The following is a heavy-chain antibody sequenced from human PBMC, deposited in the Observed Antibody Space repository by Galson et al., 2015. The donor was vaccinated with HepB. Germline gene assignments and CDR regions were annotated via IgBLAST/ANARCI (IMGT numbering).Heavy chain of an antibody. CDR1: GFTFSSYS. V-gene: IGHV3-21*01. Sequence: SLRLSCAASGFTFSSYSMNWARQAPGKGLEWVSSISSSSSYIDYADSVKGRFTISRDNAKNSLYLQMNSLRAEDTALYYCASSYYWGQGTLVTVSS. J-gene: IGHJ4*02. CDR2: ISSSSSYI. CDR3: ASSYY.